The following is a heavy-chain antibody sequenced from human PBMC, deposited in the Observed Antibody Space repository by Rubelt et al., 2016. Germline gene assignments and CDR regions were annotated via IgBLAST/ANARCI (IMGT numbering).Heavy chain of an antibody. V-gene: IGHV1-46*01. CDR3: ARETYSSSSRYNWVDP. J-gene: IGHJ5*02. Sequence: QKFQGRVTMTRDTSTSTVYMELSSLRSEDTAVYYCARETYSSSSRYNWVDPWGQGTLVTVSS. D-gene: IGHD6-6*01.